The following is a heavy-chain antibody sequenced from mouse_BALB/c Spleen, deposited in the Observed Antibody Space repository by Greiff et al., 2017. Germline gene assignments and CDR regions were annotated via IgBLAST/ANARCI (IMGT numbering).Heavy chain of an antibody. CDR2: IWWDDDK. J-gene: IGHJ4*01. Sequence: QVTLKVSGPGILQPSQTLSLTCSFSGFSLSTSGMGVGWIRQPSGKGLEWLAHIWWDDDKRYNPALKSRLTISKDTSSNQVFLKIASVDTADTATYYCARISFMITKRQNPYYNAMDYWGQGTSVTVSS. CDR3: ARISFMITKRQNPYYNAMDY. CDR1: GFSLSTSGMG. D-gene: IGHD2-4*01. V-gene: IGHV8-8*01.